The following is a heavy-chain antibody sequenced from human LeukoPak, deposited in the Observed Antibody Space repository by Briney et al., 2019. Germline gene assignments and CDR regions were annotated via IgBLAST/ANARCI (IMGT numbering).Heavy chain of an antibody. Sequence: SGGSLRLSCAASGFTFSSYGMHWVRQAPGKGLEWVAFIRYDGSNKYYADSVKGRFTISRDNSKNTLYLQMNSLRAEDTAVYYCAKGLAPKTFADAFDIWGQGTMVTVSS. J-gene: IGHJ3*02. CDR2: IRYDGSNK. CDR3: AKGLAPKTFADAFDI. D-gene: IGHD3-10*01. CDR1: GFTFSSYG. V-gene: IGHV3-30*02.